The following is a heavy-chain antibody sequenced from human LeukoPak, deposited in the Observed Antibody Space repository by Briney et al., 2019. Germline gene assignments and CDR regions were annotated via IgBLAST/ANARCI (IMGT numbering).Heavy chain of an antibody. CDR1: GFTFRSYD. J-gene: IGHJ3*02. D-gene: IGHD3-22*01. CDR2: VWYDESNK. CDR3: AREDSSGAFDI. V-gene: IGHV3-33*01. Sequence: PGGSLRLSCAASGFTFRSYDMHWVRQAPGKGLEWVAVVWYDESNKYYVDSVKGRFTISRDNSKSTLYLQMNSLRVEDTALYYCAREDSSGAFDIWGQGTMVTVSS.